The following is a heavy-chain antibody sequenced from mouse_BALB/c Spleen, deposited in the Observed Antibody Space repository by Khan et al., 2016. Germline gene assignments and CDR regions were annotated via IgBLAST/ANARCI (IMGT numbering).Heavy chain of an antibody. V-gene: IGHV3-8*02. CDR1: GDSITSGY. D-gene: IGHD2-3*01. J-gene: IGHJ2*01. Sequence: VQLKESGPSLVKPSQTLSLTCSVTGDSITSGYWNWIRKFPGNKLEYMGYISYSGSTYNNTSLNSRIATTREKSKNQYYLQLYSVATEDTATYYCATYDGYYFDYWGQGTPLTVSS. CDR2: ISYSGST. CDR3: ATYDGYYFDY.